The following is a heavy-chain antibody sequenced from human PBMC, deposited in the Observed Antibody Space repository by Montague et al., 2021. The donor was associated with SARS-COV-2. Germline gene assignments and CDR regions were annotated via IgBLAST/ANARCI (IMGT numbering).Heavy chain of an antibody. V-gene: IGHV4-59*08. CDR3: ARHGVGCEFGGHNWCTDAFDT. CDR1: TGTINSYY. Sequence: SETLSLTCAVYTGTINSYYLSWIRQSTGKGLGWIGYIYYSGNTNYSPSLQSRVTISEDSCKTQFSLRLTSVTAADTAVYYCARHGVGCEFGGHNWCTDAFDTWGQVTVVT. J-gene: IGHJ3*02. CDR2: IYYSGNT. D-gene: IGHD5-24*01.